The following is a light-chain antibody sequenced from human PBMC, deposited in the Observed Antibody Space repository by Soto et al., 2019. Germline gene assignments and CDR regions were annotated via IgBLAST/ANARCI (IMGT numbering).Light chain of an antibody. CDR1: QSVGSD. Sequence: EIVMTQSPATLSVSPGERATLSCRASQSVGSDLTWYQQKPGQAPRLVIYDIFTRATGIPDRFSGSGSGTDFTLSISRLEPEDFAVYYCQLYGTSPKPFGQGTKVDIK. CDR3: QLYGTSPKP. CDR2: DIF. V-gene: IGKV3D-15*02. J-gene: IGKJ1*01.